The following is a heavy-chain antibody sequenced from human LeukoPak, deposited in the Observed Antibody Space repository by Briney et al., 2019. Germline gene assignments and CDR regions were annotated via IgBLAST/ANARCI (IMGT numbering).Heavy chain of an antibody. J-gene: IGHJ4*02. Sequence: ASVKVSCKASGYTFTGYYMHWVRQAPGQGLEWMGWINPNSGGTNYAQKFQGRVTMASDTSISTAYMELSRLRSDDTAVYYCASLLWSGYYTGYWGQGTLVTVSS. D-gene: IGHD3-3*01. CDR3: ASLLWSGYYTGY. CDR1: GYTFTGYY. CDR2: INPNSGGT. V-gene: IGHV1-2*02.